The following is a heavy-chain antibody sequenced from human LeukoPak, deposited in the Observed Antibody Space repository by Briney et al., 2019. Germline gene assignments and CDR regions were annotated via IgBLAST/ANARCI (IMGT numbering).Heavy chain of an antibody. J-gene: IGHJ4*01. CDR3: ARGSPSGYSYGFDS. Sequence: SETLSLTCTVSGGSIGTYYWNWLRLSPGKGLEWIGYIYHSGDTNYNPSLRSRVTISVDASKNQFSLKLRSVTAADTAVFYCARGSPSGYSYGFDSWGHGTLVTVAS. CDR1: GGSIGTYY. CDR2: IYHSGDT. D-gene: IGHD5-18*01. V-gene: IGHV4-59*01.